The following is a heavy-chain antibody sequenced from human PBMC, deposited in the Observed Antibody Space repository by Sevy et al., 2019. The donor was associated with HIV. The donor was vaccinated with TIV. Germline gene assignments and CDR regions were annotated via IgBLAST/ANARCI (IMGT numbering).Heavy chain of an antibody. CDR2: ISYDGSNK. J-gene: IGHJ6*02. CDR1: GFTFSSYA. V-gene: IGHV3-30*04. D-gene: IGHD3-10*01. CDR3: ARRRKYGSGGRFYYYYGMDV. Sequence: GGSLRLSCAASGFTFSSYAMHWVRQAPGKGLEWVAVISYDGSNKYYADSVKGRFTISGDNSKTKLYLQMNSLRAEDTAVYYCARRRKYGSGGRFYYYYGMDVWGQGTTVTVSS.